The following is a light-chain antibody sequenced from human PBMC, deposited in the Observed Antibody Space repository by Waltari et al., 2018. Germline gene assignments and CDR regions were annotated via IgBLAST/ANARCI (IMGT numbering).Light chain of an antibody. Sequence: SYVLTQPPSVSMAPGKTDRITCGGNNIGTKSVHRYKQKPGQAPILVISHDSDRPSGIPERFSGSKSDNTATLTIYRVEAGDEADYYCQVGDSNSDPYVFGTGTKVTVL. J-gene: IGLJ1*01. CDR3: QVGDSNSDPYV. V-gene: IGLV3-21*04. CDR2: HDS. CDR1: NIGTKS.